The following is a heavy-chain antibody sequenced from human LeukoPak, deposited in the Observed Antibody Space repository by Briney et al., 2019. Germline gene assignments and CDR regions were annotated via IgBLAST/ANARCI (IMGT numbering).Heavy chain of an antibody. CDR1: GFTFSSYA. D-gene: IGHD6-19*01. Sequence: GGSLRLSCAASGFTFSSYAMSWGPQAPGKGLESVSAISGSGGSTYYADSVKGRFTISRDNSKNTLYLHMTSLRAEDTAVYYCAKGGSSGVLGPFQHWGQGTLVTVSS. J-gene: IGHJ1*01. V-gene: IGHV3-23*01. CDR2: ISGSGGST. CDR3: AKGGSSGVLGPFQH.